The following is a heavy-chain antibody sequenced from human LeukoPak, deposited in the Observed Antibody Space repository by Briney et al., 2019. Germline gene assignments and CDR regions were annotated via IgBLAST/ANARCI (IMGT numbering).Heavy chain of an antibody. CDR2: ISWNSGSI. CDR1: GFTFDDYA. CDR3: AKDIQAYSSSTTGFDY. D-gene: IGHD6-6*01. J-gene: IGHJ4*02. Sequence: GGSLRLSCAASGFTFDDYAMHWVRQAPGKGLEWVSGISWNSGSIGYADSVKGRFTISRDNAKNSLYLQMNSLRAEDMALYYCAKDIQAYSSSTTGFDYWGQGTLVTVSS. V-gene: IGHV3-9*03.